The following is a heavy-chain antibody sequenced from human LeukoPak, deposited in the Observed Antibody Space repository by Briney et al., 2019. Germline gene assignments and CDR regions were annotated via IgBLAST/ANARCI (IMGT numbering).Heavy chain of an antibody. J-gene: IGHJ3*02. CDR2: ISSSRTSI. CDR1: GFTFSSYS. D-gene: IGHD1-7*01. Sequence: GGSLRLSCAASGFTFSSYSMNWVRQAPGKGLEWVSSISSSRTSIDYADSVKGRFTISRDNAKNSLYLQMDSLRAEDTAVYYCVRGAGTTAFDMWGQGTMVTVSS. CDR3: VRGAGTTAFDM. V-gene: IGHV3-21*06.